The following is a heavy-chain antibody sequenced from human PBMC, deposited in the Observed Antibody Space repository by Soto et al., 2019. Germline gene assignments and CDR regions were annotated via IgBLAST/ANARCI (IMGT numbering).Heavy chain of an antibody. J-gene: IGHJ5*02. D-gene: IGHD5-12*01. CDR1: GYTFTNYD. V-gene: IGHV1-8*01. CDR3: ARSVPSRDIVDP. Sequence: QVQLVQSGAEVKKPGASVKVSCKASGYTFTNYDINWVRQATGQGLEWMGWMSPNSGNTGYARQFQGRVTMTRNTSRSTAYMELSSLRSEDTAVYYCARSVPSRDIVDPWGQGTLVTVSS. CDR2: MSPNSGNT.